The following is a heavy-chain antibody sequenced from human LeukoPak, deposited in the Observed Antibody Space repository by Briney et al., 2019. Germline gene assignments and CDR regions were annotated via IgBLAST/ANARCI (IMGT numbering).Heavy chain of an antibody. J-gene: IGHJ5*02. Sequence: PSETLSLTCTVSGGSISSYYWSWIRQPPGKGLEWIGYIYCSGSTNYNPSLKSRVTISVDTSKNQFSLKLSSVTAADTAVYYCARRVAVAGYGGWFDPWGQGTLVTVSS. CDR1: GGSISSYY. CDR2: IYCSGST. CDR3: ARRVAVAGYGGWFDP. D-gene: IGHD6-19*01. V-gene: IGHV4-59*08.